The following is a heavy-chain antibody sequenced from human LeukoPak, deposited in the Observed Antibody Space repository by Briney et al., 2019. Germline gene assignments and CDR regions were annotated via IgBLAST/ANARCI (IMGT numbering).Heavy chain of an antibody. CDR3: ARSSTVTAYSITYYWYMDV. D-gene: IGHD4-17*01. J-gene: IGHJ6*03. Sequence: ASVKVSCKASGYTFTDYYMHWVRQAPGQGLEWMGWINPNSGATNYAQKFQGRVTMTRDTSIDTAYMEVSRLRSDDTAVYYCARSSTVTAYSITYYWYMDVWGKGTTATISS. V-gene: IGHV1-2*02. CDR1: GYTFTDYY. CDR2: INPNSGAT.